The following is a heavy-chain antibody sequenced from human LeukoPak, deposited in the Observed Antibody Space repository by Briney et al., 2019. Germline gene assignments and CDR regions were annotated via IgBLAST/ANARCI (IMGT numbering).Heavy chain of an antibody. CDR1: GGSFSGYY. Sequence: PSETLSLTCAVYGGSFSGYYWSWIRQPPGKGLEWIGEINHSGSTNYNPSLKSRVTISVDTSKSQFSLKLSSVTAADTAVYYCARGRQGSQDIVVVPAAIGFDYWGQGTLVTVSS. D-gene: IGHD2-2*01. CDR3: ARGRQGSQDIVVVPAAIGFDY. J-gene: IGHJ4*02. V-gene: IGHV4-34*01. CDR2: INHSGST.